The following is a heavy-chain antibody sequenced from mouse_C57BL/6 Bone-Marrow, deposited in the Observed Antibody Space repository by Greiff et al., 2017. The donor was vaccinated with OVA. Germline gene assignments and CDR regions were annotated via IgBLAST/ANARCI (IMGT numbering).Heavy chain of an antibody. CDR3: ARYYYGSPYFDY. J-gene: IGHJ2*01. D-gene: IGHD1-1*01. Sequence: QVQLQQSGPELVKPGASVKISCKASGYAFSSSWMHWVKQRPGQGLEWIGYINPSSGYTKYNQKFKDKATLTADKSSSTAYMQLSSLTYEDSAVYYCARYYYGSPYFDYWGQGTTLTVSS. CDR2: INPSSGYT. CDR1: GYAFSSSW. V-gene: IGHV1-7*01.